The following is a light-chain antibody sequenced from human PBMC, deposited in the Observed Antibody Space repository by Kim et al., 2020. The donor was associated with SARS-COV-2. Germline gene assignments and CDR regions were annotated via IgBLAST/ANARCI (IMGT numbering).Light chain of an antibody. Sequence: PGKAAGVACGGGNVGGYGVHWYQGKSGQGAGLVVYGDGGGPSGIPGRFAGSNSGNTATLIISRVEAGDEADYYCQVWDSIGDHPYVFGTGTKVTVL. J-gene: IGLJ1*01. CDR3: QVWDSIGDHPYV. CDR2: GDG. V-gene: IGLV3-21*03. CDR1: NVGGYG.